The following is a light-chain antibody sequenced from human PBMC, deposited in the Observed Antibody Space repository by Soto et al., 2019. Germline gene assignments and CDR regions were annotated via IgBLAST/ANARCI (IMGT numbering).Light chain of an antibody. Sequence: DIVMTQSPDSLAVSLGERATINCKSSQNVFNRANDKNYIAWYQQKPGQPPKLLIYWASTRESDVPDRFSGSGSATDFTLTSSSLQAGDVAVYFCQQYFNSPLTFGGGTKVEIK. CDR3: QQYFNSPLT. CDR1: QNVFNRANDKNY. CDR2: WAS. V-gene: IGKV4-1*01. J-gene: IGKJ4*01.